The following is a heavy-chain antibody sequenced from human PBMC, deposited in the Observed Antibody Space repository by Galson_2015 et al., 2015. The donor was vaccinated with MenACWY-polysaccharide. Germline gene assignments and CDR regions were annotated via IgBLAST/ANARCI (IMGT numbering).Heavy chain of an antibody. D-gene: IGHD1-14*01. J-gene: IGHJ4*01. V-gene: IGHV3-23*01. CDR2: ISGSGGDT. CDR3: TKAHRGTCLTTHY. Sequence: SLRLSCAASGFIFSSYTMRWVRQAPGKGLEWVSAISGSGGDTFYTDSVRGRFTISRDNASNTLYLQMNSLSAEDTAVYYCTKAHRGTCLTTHYSCPGTLVAVSS. CDR1: GFIFSSYT.